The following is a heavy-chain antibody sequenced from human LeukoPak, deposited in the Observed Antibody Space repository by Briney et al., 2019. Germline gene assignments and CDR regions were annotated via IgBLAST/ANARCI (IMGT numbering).Heavy chain of an antibody. CDR3: AKDRDIYGSAADY. CDR2: IRYDGSNK. V-gene: IGHV3-30*02. D-gene: IGHD3-10*01. CDR1: GFTFSSYG. Sequence: PGGSLRLSCAASGFTFSSYGMHWVRQAPGKGLEWVAFIRYDGSNKYYTDSVKGRFTISRDNSKSTLNLQMNSLRAEDTAVYYCAKDRDIYGSAADYWGQGTLVTVSS. J-gene: IGHJ4*02.